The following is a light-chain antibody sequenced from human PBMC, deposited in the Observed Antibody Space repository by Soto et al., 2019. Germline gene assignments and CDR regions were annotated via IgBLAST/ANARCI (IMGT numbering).Light chain of an antibody. CDR1: QSISSW. CDR3: QQLNAYPLT. CDR2: KAS. J-gene: IGKJ5*01. Sequence: DIQMTQCPSTLSASLVDRVTITCRASQSISSWLAWYQQKPGKAPKLLIYKASSLESGVPARFSGSGSGTDFTLTISNLQPEDFATYYCQQLNAYPLTFGQGTRLEIK. V-gene: IGKV1-5*03.